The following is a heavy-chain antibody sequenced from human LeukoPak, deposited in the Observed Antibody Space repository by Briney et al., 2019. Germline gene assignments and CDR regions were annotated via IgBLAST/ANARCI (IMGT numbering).Heavy chain of an antibody. Sequence: PGGSLRLSCAASGFTFSSYGMHWVRQAPGKGLEWVAVISYDGSNKYYADSVKGRFTISRDNSKNTLYLQMNSLRAEDTAVYYCAKDIDNSGHSYVFDYWGQGTLVTVSS. CDR1: GFTFSSYG. V-gene: IGHV3-30*18. CDR2: ISYDGSNK. D-gene: IGHD5-18*01. J-gene: IGHJ4*02. CDR3: AKDIDNSGHSYVFDY.